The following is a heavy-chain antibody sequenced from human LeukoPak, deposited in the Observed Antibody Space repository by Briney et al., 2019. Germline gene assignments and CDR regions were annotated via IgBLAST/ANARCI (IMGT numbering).Heavy chain of an antibody. Sequence: SQTLSLTCAISGDSVSADSATWNWIRQSPWRGLEWLGRTYYRSNRSKWSSDYALSVESRITISPDTSKNEFSLQLNSVTPEDTAVYYCARANHRAFDSWGQGTMSPSLQ. CDR2: TYYRSNRSKWSS. CDR3: ARANHRAFDS. J-gene: IGHJ3*02. CDR1: GDSVSADSAT. V-gene: IGHV6-1*01.